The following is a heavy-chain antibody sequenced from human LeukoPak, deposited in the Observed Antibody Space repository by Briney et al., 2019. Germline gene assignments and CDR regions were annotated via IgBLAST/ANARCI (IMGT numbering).Heavy chain of an antibody. Sequence: PGGSLRLSCAASGFTFSSYGMHWVRQAPGKGLEWVAYIRYDGSNKYYADSVKGRFTISRDNSKNTLYLRMNSLRAEDTAVYYCAKDYKDDFWSGYPDFDYWGQGTLVTVSS. CDR1: GFTFSSYG. CDR3: AKDYKDDFWSGYPDFDY. CDR2: IRYDGSNK. D-gene: IGHD3-3*01. J-gene: IGHJ4*02. V-gene: IGHV3-30*02.